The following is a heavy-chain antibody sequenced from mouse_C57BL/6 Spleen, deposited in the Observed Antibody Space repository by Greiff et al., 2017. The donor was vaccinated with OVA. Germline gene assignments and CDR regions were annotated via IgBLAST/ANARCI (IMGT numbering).Heavy chain of an antibody. D-gene: IGHD4-1*01. CDR1: GYTFTSYW. V-gene: IGHV1-52*01. Sequence: QVQLQQPGAELVRPGSSVKLSCKASGYTFTSYWMHWVKQRPIQGLEWIGNIDPSDSETHYNQKFKDKATLTVDKSSSTAYMQLSSLTSEDSAVYYGARDQLTRTSYFDYWGQGTTLTVSS. J-gene: IGHJ2*01. CDR3: ARDQLTRTSYFDY. CDR2: IDPSDSET.